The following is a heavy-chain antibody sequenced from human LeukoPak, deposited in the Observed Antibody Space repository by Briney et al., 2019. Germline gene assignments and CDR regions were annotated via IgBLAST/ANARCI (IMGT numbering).Heavy chain of an antibody. J-gene: IGHJ3*02. Sequence: SETLSLTCTVSGGSISSYYWSWIRQPPGKGLEWIGYIYYSGSTNYNPSLKSRVTTSVDTSKNQFSLKLSSVTAADTAVYYCAREDDTIADNTFDIWGQGTVVTVSS. CDR3: AREDDTIADNTFDI. D-gene: IGHD6-13*01. CDR2: IYYSGST. V-gene: IGHV4-59*12. CDR1: GGSISSYY.